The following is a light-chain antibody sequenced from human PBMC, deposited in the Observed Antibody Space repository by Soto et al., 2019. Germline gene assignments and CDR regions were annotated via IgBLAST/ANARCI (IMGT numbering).Light chain of an antibody. CDR3: QQYNAYPWT. CDR2: KTS. J-gene: IGKJ1*01. Sequence: DIQMTQSPSTLSASVGDRVTITCRASQTITTSLAWYQQKPGKGPKLLIHKTSFLQSGVPSRFSGSGSVTDCTLTISGLQPDDFATYYCQQYNAYPWTFGQGTKVEIK. CDR1: QTITTS. V-gene: IGKV1-5*03.